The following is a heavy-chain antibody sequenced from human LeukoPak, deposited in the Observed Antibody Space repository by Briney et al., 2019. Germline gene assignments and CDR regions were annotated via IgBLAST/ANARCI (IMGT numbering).Heavy chain of an antibody. CDR2: INTDGSST. J-gene: IGHJ4*02. V-gene: IGHV3-74*01. CDR1: GFTFSSYW. Sequence: TGGSLRLSCAASGFTFSSYWMHWVRQAPGKGLVWVSRINTDGSSTSYADSVKGRFTISRDNAKNTLYPQMNSLRAEDTAVYYCARAPCRGGSCRFDYWGQGTLVTVSS. CDR3: ARAPCRGGSCRFDY. D-gene: IGHD2-15*01.